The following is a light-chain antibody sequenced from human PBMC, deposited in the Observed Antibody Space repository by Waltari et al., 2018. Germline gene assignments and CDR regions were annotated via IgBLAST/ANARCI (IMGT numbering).Light chain of an antibody. CDR3: CSTAGSSTWV. J-gene: IGLJ3*02. Sequence: QSALTQPASVSGSPGQSITISCTGTSSDVGSYNLVSWYQQHPGKAPKLMIYEGSKRPSGVSNRFSGSKSGYTASLTISGLQAEDEADYYCCSTAGSSTWVFGGGTKLTVL. CDR1: SSDVGSYNL. V-gene: IGLV2-23*01. CDR2: EGS.